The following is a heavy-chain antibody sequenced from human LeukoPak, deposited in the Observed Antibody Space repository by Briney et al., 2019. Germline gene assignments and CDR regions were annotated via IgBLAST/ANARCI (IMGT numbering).Heavy chain of an antibody. CDR3: ARSIRTVITMVRGVMNYFDY. D-gene: IGHD3-10*01. CDR1: GGSISSSSYY. V-gene: IGHV4-39*07. CDR2: IYYSGST. J-gene: IGHJ4*02. Sequence: PSETLSLTCTVSGGSISSSSYYWGWIRQPPGKGLEWIGSIYYSGSTYYNPSLKSRVTISVDTSKNQFSLKLSSVTAADTAVYYCARSIRTVITMVRGVMNYFDYWGQGTLVTVSS.